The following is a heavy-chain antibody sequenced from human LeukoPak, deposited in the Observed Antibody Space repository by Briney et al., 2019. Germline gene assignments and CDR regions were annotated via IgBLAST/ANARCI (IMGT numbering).Heavy chain of an antibody. CDR1: GGSISSGGYY. J-gene: IGHJ3*01. Sequence: SQTLSLTCTVSGGSISSGGYYWSWIRQPPGKGLEWIGYIYHSGSTYYNPSLKSRVTISVDRSKNQFSLKLSSVTAADTAVYYCAREGGPKRTDAFDLWGQGTMVTVSS. V-gene: IGHV4-30-2*01. CDR2: IYHSGST. CDR3: AREGGPKRTDAFDL. D-gene: IGHD3-16*01.